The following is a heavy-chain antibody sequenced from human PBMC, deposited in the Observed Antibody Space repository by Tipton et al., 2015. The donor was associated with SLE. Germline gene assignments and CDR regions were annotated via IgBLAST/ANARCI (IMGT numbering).Heavy chain of an antibody. D-gene: IGHD1-14*01. CDR2: IYYSGGT. J-gene: IGHJ3*02. Sequence: TLSLTCTVSGGSISSSSYYWGWIRQPPGKGLEWIGSIYYSGGTYYNPSLKSRVTISVDTSKNQFSLKLSSVTAADTAVYYCARWTRKAFDIWGQGTMVTVSS. V-gene: IGHV4-39*07. CDR1: GGSISSSSYY. CDR3: ARWTRKAFDI.